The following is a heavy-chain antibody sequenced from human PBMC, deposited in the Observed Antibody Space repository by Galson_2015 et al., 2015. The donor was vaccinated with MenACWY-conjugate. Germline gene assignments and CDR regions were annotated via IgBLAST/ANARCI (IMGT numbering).Heavy chain of an antibody. CDR2: IKADGSFS. D-gene: IGHD1-1*01. CDR3: ARDNNWSFDS. V-gene: IGHV3-74*01. Sequence: SLRRSCAASGFTFNNYWMHWVRHPPGKGLEWISYIKADGSFSNYADSVKGRFTISTDNAKNMVYLQMDGLGDEDTAVYFCARDNNWSFDSWGQGTLVTVSS. CDR1: GFTFNNYW. J-gene: IGHJ4*02.